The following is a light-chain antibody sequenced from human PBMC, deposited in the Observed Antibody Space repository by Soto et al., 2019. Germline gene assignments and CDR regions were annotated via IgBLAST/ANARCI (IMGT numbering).Light chain of an antibody. V-gene: IGLV1-40*01. CDR1: SSNIGAAYD. Sequence: QPVLTKPPSVSGAPGQKVTISCTRSSSNIGAAYDVHWYQHLPGTAPKLLIYGNNNRPSGVPDRFSGSKSGTSASLAITGLQAEDEADYYCQSYDSSLSGWVFGGGTKLTVL. J-gene: IGLJ3*02. CDR2: GNN. CDR3: QSYDSSLSGWV.